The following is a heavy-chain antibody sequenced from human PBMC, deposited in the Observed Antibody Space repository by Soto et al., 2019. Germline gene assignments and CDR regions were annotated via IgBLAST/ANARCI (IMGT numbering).Heavy chain of an antibody. D-gene: IGHD3-3*01. CDR1: GFTVSSNY. CDR2: IYSGGST. CDR3: ARDNRVAGPEYFQH. Sequence: GGSLRLSCVASGFTVSSNYMSWVRQAPGKGLEWVSVIYSGGSTYYADSVKGRFTISRDNSKNTLYLQMNSLRAEDTAVYYCARDNRVAGPEYFQHWGQGTLVTVSS. J-gene: IGHJ1*01. V-gene: IGHV3-66*01.